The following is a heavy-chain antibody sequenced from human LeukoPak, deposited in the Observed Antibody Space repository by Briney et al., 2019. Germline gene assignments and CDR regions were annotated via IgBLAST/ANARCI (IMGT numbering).Heavy chain of an antibody. J-gene: IGHJ4*02. Sequence: PSETLSLTCTVSGGSISSYYWSWIRQPPGKGLEWIGYIYTSGSTNYNPSLKSRVTISVDTSKNQFSLKLSSVTAADTAVYYRARHWGSSWKTEYYFDYWGQGTLVTVSS. CDR2: IYTSGST. D-gene: IGHD6-13*01. V-gene: IGHV4-4*09. CDR3: ARHWGSSWKTEYYFDY. CDR1: GGSISSYY.